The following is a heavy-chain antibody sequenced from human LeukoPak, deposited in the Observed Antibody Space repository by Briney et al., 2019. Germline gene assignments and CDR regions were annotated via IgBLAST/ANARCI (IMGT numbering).Heavy chain of an antibody. Sequence: GGSLRLSCVASGFSFSSYAIQWVRQAPGKGLEWVAVISYDGGNKYYADSVKGRFTISRDNSKNTLFLQMNSLRTEDTAVYYCARVGYSHGDYYYYGMDVWGQGTTVTVSS. J-gene: IGHJ6*02. V-gene: IGHV3-30*04. CDR3: ARVGYSHGDYYYYGMDV. CDR2: ISYDGGNK. D-gene: IGHD5-18*01. CDR1: GFSFSSYA.